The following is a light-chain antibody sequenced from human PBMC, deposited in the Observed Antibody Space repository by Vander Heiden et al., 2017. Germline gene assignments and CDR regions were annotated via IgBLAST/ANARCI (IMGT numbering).Light chain of an antibody. Sequence: EIVLTQSPVTLSLSPGERATLSCRVRQSVSTYLAWYQQKPGQAPRLLIYDASNRATGIPARFSGSGSGTDFTLTISSLEPEDFAVYYCQQRSDWPLTFGGGTKVEIK. CDR2: DAS. J-gene: IGKJ4*01. CDR1: QSVSTY. V-gene: IGKV3-11*01. CDR3: QQRSDWPLT.